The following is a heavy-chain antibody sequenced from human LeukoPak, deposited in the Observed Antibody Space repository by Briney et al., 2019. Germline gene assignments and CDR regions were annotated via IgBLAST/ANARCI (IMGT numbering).Heavy chain of an antibody. V-gene: IGHV3-7*05. Sequence: PGGSLRLSCAASGFIFGSSWMSWGRQAPGKGLEWVASIKPDGSEKYYVDSVKGRFTISRDNAKNSLYLQMNSLRAEDTAVYYYARNYYWGQGTLVTVPS. J-gene: IGHJ4*02. CDR1: GFIFGSSW. CDR2: IKPDGSEK. CDR3: ARNYY.